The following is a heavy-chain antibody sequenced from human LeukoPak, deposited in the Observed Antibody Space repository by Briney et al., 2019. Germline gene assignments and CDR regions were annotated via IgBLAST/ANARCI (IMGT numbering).Heavy chain of an antibody. CDR3: ARDESPIGAMAPLDY. CDR1: AGTFSSYA. J-gene: IGHJ4*02. V-gene: IGHV1-69*13. D-gene: IGHD5-18*01. Sequence: ASVKVSCKASAGTFSSYAISWVRQAPGQGLEWMGGIIPIFGTANYAQKFQGRVTITADESTSTAYMELSSLRSEDTAVYYCARDESPIGAMAPLDYWGQGTLVTVSS. CDR2: IIPIFGTA.